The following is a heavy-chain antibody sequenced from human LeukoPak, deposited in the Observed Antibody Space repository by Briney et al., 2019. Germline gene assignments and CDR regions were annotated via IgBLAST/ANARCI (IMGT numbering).Heavy chain of an antibody. V-gene: IGHV3-66*01. Sequence: LGGSLRLSCAASGFTVSSNYMNWVRQAPGKGLQWVSVIYSGGSTYYTDSVKGRFTISRDNSKNTVYLQMNSLRVEDTAVYYCARKPSLDYWGQGTLVTVS. CDR2: IYSGGST. J-gene: IGHJ4*02. CDR3: ARKPSLDY. CDR1: GFTVSSNY.